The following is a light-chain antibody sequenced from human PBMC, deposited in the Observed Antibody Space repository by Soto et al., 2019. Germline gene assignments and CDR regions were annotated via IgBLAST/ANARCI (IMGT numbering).Light chain of an antibody. CDR3: QQRSSWRVLT. CDR1: QSVSNY. Sequence: EIVLTQSPATLSLSPGERATLSCRASQSVSNYLAWFQQKHGQAPRLLLYDASNRATGIAARFSGSGSGTGFTLTISTLEPEDSAVYDCQQRSSWRVLTFGGGTKVEI. J-gene: IGKJ4*01. V-gene: IGKV3-11*01. CDR2: DAS.